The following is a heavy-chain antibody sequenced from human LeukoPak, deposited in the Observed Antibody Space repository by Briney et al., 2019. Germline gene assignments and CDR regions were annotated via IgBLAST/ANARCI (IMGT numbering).Heavy chain of an antibody. V-gene: IGHV1-2*02. D-gene: IGHD4-17*01. CDR3: ARNLVATVTTVYWFEP. J-gene: IGHJ5*02. CDR1: GYTFTSYG. Sequence: GASVKVSCKASGYTFTSYGISWVRQAPGQGLQWMGWINPKSGVTNYAEKFQGRVTMTRDTSINAAYMELRRLTSDDTAVYYCARNLVATVTTVYWFEPWGQGTLVTVSS. CDR2: INPKSGVT.